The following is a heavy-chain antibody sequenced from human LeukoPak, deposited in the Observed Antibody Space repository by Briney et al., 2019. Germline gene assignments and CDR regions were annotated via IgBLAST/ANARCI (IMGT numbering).Heavy chain of an antibody. J-gene: IGHJ4*02. CDR3: YTVTTNFDY. V-gene: IGHV3-23*01. Sequence: GGSLRLSCAASGFTFSTYAMSWVRQAPGEGLEWVSGISNNGDSAYYADSVKGRFTISRDNPKNTLHLQMSSLRAKDTAVYYCYTVTTNFDYWGQGTLVTVSS. CDR2: ISNNGDSA. D-gene: IGHD4-17*01. CDR1: GFTFSTYA.